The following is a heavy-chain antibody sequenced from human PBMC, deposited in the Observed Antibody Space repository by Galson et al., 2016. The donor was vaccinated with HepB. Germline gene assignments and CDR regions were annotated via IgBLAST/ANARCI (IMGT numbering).Heavy chain of an antibody. Sequence: TLSLTCTVSGGSISTGSYYWNWIRQPAGQDLEWIGRIFTGGASDYSPSLGSRVTISIGRPRNQFSLELTSVTAADAGVYYCAREDPDYGNGPLDSWGQGTLVTVSS. CDR3: AREDPDYGNGPLDS. J-gene: IGHJ4*02. CDR2: IFTGGAS. D-gene: IGHD4-17*01. V-gene: IGHV4-61*02. CDR1: GGSISTGSYY.